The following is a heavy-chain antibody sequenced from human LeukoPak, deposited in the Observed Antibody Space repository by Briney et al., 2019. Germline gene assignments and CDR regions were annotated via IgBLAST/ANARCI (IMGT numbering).Heavy chain of an antibody. Sequence: GESLKISCKGSGYTFSSYWIGWVRQMPGKGLEWMGIIYPGDSNPRYSPSFQGQVTISADKSFSTAYLQWGSPKASDTAIYYCARQGYYNGSGYDWGQGTLVTVSS. J-gene: IGHJ4*02. CDR3: ARQGYYNGSGYD. V-gene: IGHV5-51*01. CDR2: IYPGDSNP. CDR1: GYTFSSYW. D-gene: IGHD3-22*01.